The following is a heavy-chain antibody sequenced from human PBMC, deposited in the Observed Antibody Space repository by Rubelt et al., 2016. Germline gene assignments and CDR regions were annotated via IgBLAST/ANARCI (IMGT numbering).Heavy chain of an antibody. CDR2: ITGSGATT. V-gene: IGHV3-23*04. D-gene: IGHD5-12*01. CDR3: AKVTGVIVTATIDY. J-gene: IGHJ4*02. Sequence: EVQLVESGGGLVQPGGSLRLSCAASGFTFSNYAMSWVRQAPGKGLEWVSVITGSGATTYYADSVKGRFTISRDNSKNTLYLQMNGRRAEDTAVYDCAKVTGVIVTATIDYWGQGNLVTVSS. CDR1: GFTFSNYA.